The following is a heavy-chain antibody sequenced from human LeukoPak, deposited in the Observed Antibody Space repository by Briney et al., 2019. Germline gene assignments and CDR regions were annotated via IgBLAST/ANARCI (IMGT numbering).Heavy chain of an antibody. D-gene: IGHD1-26*01. CDR3: ARSYSGSSYYFDY. CDR1: GGSISSYY. J-gene: IGHJ4*02. Sequence: SETLSLTCTVSGGSISSYYWSWIPQPAGKGLEWIGRIYTSGSTNYNPSLKSRVTISVDTSKNQFSLKLSSVTAADTAVYYCARSYSGSSYYFDYWGQGTLVTVSP. V-gene: IGHV4-4*07. CDR2: IYTSGST.